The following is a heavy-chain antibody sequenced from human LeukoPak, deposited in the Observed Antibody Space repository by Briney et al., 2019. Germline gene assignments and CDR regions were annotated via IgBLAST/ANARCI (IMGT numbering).Heavy chain of an antibody. CDR2: INRDGRIT. D-gene: IGHD1-26*01. CDR3: TRDGGSFCDFDY. V-gene: IGHV3-64*02. Sequence: GLEYVSVINRDGRITYYGDSVKGRFTMSRDNSKNTVYLQMGSLRSEDMAVYYCTRDGGSFCDFDYWGQGALVTVSS. J-gene: IGHJ4*02.